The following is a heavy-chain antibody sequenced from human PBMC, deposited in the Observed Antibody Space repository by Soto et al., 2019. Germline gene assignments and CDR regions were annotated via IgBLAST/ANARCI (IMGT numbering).Heavy chain of an antibody. CDR2: INPRDSDV. CDR3: ARPDYTHDVWYHTYDI. V-gene: IGHV5-51*01. Sequence: GGPLKICWRGFYYTFTAYWIGWVRQRPGKGLEWMGVINPRDSDVKSSPPFEGPVTISADKSINTAFLQWRSLKASDTAMYYCARPDYTHDVWYHTYDIWGQGTMVTVSS. D-gene: IGHD3-3*01. CDR1: YYTFTAYW. J-gene: IGHJ3*02.